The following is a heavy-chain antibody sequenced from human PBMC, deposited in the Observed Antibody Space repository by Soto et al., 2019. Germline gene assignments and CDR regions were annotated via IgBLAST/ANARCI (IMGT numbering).Heavy chain of an antibody. Sequence: EVQLVESGGGVLRPGGSLRLSCAASGFTFDDYGMSWARQAPGKGLEWVSGVNWNGGSTGYADSVKGRFTISRDNAKNSLYLQMNRLRAEDTAFYYCVRGASLNVDYWGQGTLVTVSS. CDR1: GFTFDDYG. CDR3: VRGASLNVDY. V-gene: IGHV3-20*04. CDR2: VNWNGGST. J-gene: IGHJ4*02. D-gene: IGHD1-1*01.